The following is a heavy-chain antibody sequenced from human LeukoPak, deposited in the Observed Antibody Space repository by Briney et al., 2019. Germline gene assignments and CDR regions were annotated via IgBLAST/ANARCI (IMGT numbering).Heavy chain of an antibody. CDR1: GYAFTNYY. J-gene: IGHJ4*02. V-gene: IGHV1-46*01. CDR3: VMTSSGYYYEFDY. Sequence: GASVKVSCKASGYAFTNYYMYWVRQAPGQGLEWMGIINPSDGSTSYAQKFQGRVTMTRDTSISTAYMELSRLRSDDTAVYYCVMTSSGYYYEFDYWGQGTLVTVSS. D-gene: IGHD3-22*01. CDR2: INPSDGST.